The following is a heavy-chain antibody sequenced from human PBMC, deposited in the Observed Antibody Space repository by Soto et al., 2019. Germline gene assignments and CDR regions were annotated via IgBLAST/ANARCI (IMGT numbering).Heavy chain of an antibody. J-gene: IGHJ6*02. D-gene: IGHD3-3*01. Sequence: QVQLVQSGAEVKKPGSSVKVSCKAAGGTFSSYAISWVRQAPGQGLEWMGAIIPIFGTANYAQKFQGRVTITADKSTSSAYMELSSLRSEDTAVYYCARSGIFGVVIIPGGYYYYGMDVWGQGTTVTVSS. CDR3: ARSGIFGVVIIPGGYYYYGMDV. CDR2: IIPIFGTA. CDR1: GGTFSSYA. V-gene: IGHV1-69*06.